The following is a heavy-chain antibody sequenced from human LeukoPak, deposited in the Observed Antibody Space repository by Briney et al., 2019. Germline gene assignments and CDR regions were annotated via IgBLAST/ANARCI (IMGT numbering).Heavy chain of an antibody. CDR1: SGFTTAYY. CDR2: VYYTGST. J-gene: IGHJ4*02. V-gene: IGHV4-59*01. Sequence: SETLSLTCSVSSGFTTAYYWSWIRQPPGKGLEWIGYVYYTGSTEYNPSLRSRVTISLEMSTHQFSLNLTSVTAADTAVYYCATNTGTVFDYWGQGALVTVSS. CDR3: ATNTGTVFDY. D-gene: IGHD7-27*01.